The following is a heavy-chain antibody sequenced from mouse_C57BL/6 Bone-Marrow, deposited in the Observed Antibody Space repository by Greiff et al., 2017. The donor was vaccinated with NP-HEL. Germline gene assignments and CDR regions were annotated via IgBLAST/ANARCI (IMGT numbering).Heavy chain of an antibody. J-gene: IGHJ4*01. V-gene: IGHV1-42*01. CDR2: INPSTGGT. Sequence: VQLQQSGPELVKPGASVKISCKASGYSFTGYYMNWVKQSPEKSLEWIGEINPSTGGTTYNQKFKAKATLTVDKSSSTAYMQLKSLTAEDSAVYYCARGYYDGSKRYYYAMDYWGQGTSVTVSS. CDR3: ARGYYDGSKRYYYAMDY. CDR1: GYSFTGYY. D-gene: IGHD1-1*01.